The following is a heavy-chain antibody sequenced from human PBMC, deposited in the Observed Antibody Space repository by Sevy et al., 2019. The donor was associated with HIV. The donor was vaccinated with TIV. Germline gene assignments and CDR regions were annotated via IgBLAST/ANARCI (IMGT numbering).Heavy chain of an antibody. D-gene: IGHD6-13*01. CDR1: GFTFNNCA. V-gene: IGHV3-23*01. CDR2: ISGSGSIT. Sequence: GGSLRLSCAASGFTFNNCAMNWVRQAPGKGLEWVSIISGSGSITYYADSVKGRFTISRDNSKNSLYLQMNSLRAEDTAVYYCAKRQIAEAFDYWGQGTLVTVSS. CDR3: AKRQIAEAFDY. J-gene: IGHJ4*02.